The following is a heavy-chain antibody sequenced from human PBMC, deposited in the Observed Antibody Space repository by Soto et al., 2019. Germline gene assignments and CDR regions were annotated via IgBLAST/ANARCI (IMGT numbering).Heavy chain of an antibody. CDR1: GYTFTGYY. D-gene: IGHD1-26*01. V-gene: IGHV1-2*04. CDR2: INPNSGGT. Sequence: QVQLVQSGAEVKKPGASVKVSCKASGYTFTGYYMHWVRQAPGQGLEWMGWINPNSGGTNYAQKFQGWVTMTRDTPTSTAYRELSRLSSNDTAVYSGAGGGVGAFPGDAFDIWGQGTMVTVSS. CDR3: AGGGVGAFPGDAFDI. J-gene: IGHJ3*02.